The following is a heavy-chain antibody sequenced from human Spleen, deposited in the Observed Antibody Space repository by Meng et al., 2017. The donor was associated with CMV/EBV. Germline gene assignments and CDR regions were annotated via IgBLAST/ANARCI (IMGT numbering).Heavy chain of an antibody. CDR2: IQSDGSYK. Sequence: GESLKISCAASGFIFSSYAMHWVRQAPGKGLECVAMIQSDGSYKYYGDSLKGRFTISRDNSKNSVYLQMNSLRGEDTAVYYCAKHNYGNSYDYWGQGALVTVSS. CDR1: GFIFSSYA. V-gene: IGHV3-30*02. J-gene: IGHJ4*02. D-gene: IGHD6-6*01. CDR3: AKHNYGNSYDY.